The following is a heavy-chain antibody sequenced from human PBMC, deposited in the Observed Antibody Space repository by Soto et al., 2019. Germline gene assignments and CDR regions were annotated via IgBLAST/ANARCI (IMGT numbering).Heavy chain of an antibody. J-gene: IGHJ5*02. Sequence: TLSLTCTVSGASISGFYWSWIRKSAGKGLEWIGRIYATGTTDYNPSLKSRVMMSVDTSKKQFSLKLRSVTAADTAVYYCVRDGTKTLRDWFDPWGQGISVTVYS. CDR1: GASISGFY. CDR3: VRDGTKTLRDWFDP. CDR2: IYATGTT. D-gene: IGHD1-1*01. V-gene: IGHV4-4*07.